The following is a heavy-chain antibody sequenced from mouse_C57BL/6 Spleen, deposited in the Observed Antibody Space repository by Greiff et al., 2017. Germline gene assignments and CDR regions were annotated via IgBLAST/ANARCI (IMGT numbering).Heavy chain of an antibody. D-gene: IGHD2-3*01. CDR2: IYPGSGST. V-gene: IGHV1-55*01. CDR3: ARDDGYYDWFAY. J-gene: IGHJ3*01. Sequence: VQLQQSGAELVKPGASVKMSCKASGYTFTSYWITWVKQRPGQGLEWIGDIYPGSGSTNYNETFKSKATLTVDTSSSTAYMQLSSLTSEDSAVYYCARDDGYYDWFAYWGQGTLVTVSA. CDR1: GYTFTSYW.